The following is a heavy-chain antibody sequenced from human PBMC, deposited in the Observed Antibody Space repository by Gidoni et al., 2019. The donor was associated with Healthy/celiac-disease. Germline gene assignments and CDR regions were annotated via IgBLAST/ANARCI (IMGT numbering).Heavy chain of an antibody. J-gene: IGHJ4*02. V-gene: IGHV3-48*02. CDR2: ISSSSSTI. D-gene: IGHD5-18*01. Sequence: EVQLVESVGGLVQPGGSLRLSCAASGFNFSSYSMNWVRQAPGQGLEWVSYISSSSSTIYYADSVKCRFTISRDNAKNSLYLQMNSLRDEDTAVYYCARDPAIQLWLPDYCGQGTLVTVSS. CDR1: GFNFSSYS. CDR3: ARDPAIQLWLPDY.